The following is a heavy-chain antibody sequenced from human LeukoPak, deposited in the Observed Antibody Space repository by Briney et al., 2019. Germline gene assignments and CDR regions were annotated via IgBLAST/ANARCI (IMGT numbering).Heavy chain of an antibody. V-gene: IGHV3-7*01. D-gene: IGHD3-10*01. Sequence: GGSLRLSCAASGFTFSSYWMSWVRQAPGKGLEWVANIKQDGSEKYYVDSVKGRFTISRDNAKNSLYLQMNSPRAEDTAVYYCARRTFGSRSYRFDYWGQGTLVTVSS. CDR3: ARRTFGSRSYRFDY. CDR2: IKQDGSEK. J-gene: IGHJ4*02. CDR1: GFTFSSYW.